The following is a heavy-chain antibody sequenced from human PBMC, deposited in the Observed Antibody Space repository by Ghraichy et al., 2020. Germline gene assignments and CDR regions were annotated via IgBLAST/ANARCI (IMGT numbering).Heavy chain of an antibody. Sequence: ASVKVSCKISRQNFAALFAHWERQAPGIGLKNMGGFDPDYGERNYAQRFQGRVTMTEDKSIDTAYLEVRSLRSEDTAVYYCVTDGRNDYYDSSEVPLYDAFDIWGQGTIVTVSS. CDR2: FDPDYGER. J-gene: IGHJ3*02. CDR3: VTDGRNDYYDSSEVPLYDAFDI. CDR1: RQNFAALF. V-gene: IGHV1-24*01. D-gene: IGHD3-22*01.